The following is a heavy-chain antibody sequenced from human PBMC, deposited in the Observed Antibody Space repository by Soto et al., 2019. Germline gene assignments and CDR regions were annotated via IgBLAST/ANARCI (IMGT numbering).Heavy chain of an antibody. D-gene: IGHD3-10*01. CDR3: ARGDRGGFDL. CDR1: GFTFDYYW. V-gene: IGHV3-74*01. Sequence: EVQLVESGGGLVQPGESLRLSCAASGFTFDYYWMHWVRQAPGKGLVWVSRVHSDGTTTTYADSVKGRFTISRDNARNTVSLQMSSLSAEDTVIYCCARGDRGGFDLWGHGTVVTVSS. CDR2: VHSDGTTT. J-gene: IGHJ3*01.